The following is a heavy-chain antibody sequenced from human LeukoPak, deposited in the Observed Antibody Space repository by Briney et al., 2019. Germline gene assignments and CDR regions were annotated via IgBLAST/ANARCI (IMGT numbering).Heavy chain of an antibody. J-gene: IGHJ4*02. CDR2: TCQRSKWYN. D-gene: IGHD2-15*01. Sequence: SQTLSLTCAIFGDSVSSNSAAWNWIRQSPSRGLEWLGRTCQRSKWYNDYALSVKSRITINPDTSKNQFSLQLNSVTPEDTAVYYCAREDCSGGSCYGGFDCWGQGTLVTVSS. CDR1: GDSVSSNSAA. V-gene: IGHV6-1*01. CDR3: AREDCSGGSCYGGFDC.